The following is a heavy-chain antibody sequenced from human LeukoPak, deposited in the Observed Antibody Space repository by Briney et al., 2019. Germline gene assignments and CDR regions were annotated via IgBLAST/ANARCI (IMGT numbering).Heavy chain of an antibody. CDR3: ADVDINA. D-gene: IGHD2-15*01. J-gene: IGHJ5*02. V-gene: IGHV3-9*01. Sequence: GRSLRLSCAASGFTFDDYAMHWVRQAPGKGLEWVSGISWNSGSIGYADSVKGRFTISRDNAKNLLYLQVNSLRVEDTAVYYCADVDINAWGLGTLVTVSS. CDR2: ISWNSGSI. CDR1: GFTFDDYA.